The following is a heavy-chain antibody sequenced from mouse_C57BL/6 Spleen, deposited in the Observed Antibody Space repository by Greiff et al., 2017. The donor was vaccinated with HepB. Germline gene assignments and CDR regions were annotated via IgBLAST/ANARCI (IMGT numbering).Heavy chain of an antibody. CDR2: INPSTGGT. J-gene: IGHJ2*01. CDR1: GYSFTGYY. Sequence: VHVKQSGPELVKPGASVKISCKASGYSFTGYYMNWVKQSPEKSLEWIGEINPSTGGTTYNQKFKAKATLTVDKSSSTAYMQLKSLTSEDSAVYYCATSTGNYFDYWGQGTTLTVSS. D-gene: IGHD4-1*02. CDR3: ATSTGNYFDY. V-gene: IGHV1-42*01.